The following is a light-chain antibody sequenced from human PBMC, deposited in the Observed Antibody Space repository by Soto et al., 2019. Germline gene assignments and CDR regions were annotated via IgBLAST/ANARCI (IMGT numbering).Light chain of an antibody. CDR2: GAS. V-gene: IGKV3-20*01. CDR3: QQYGSSPA. CDR1: QSVSSTY. Sequence: EIVLTQAPGTLSLSPGERATLSCRASQSVSSTYLAWYQQKPGQAPRLLIYGASSRATGIPDRFSGSGSGTDFTLTISRLGPEDFALYYCQQYGSSPAFGGGTKVEIK. J-gene: IGKJ4*01.